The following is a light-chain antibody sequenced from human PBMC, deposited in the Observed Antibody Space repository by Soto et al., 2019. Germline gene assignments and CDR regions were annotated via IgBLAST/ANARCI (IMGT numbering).Light chain of an antibody. CDR2: DAF. J-gene: IGKJ1*01. Sequence: DIQMTQSPSTLSASVGDRVTITCRASQSIGSWLAWYQHKPGKAPKLLIFDAFSLESGVPSRFSGSGSATEFTLTISSLQTDDFATYYCQRYNTYSITFGQGTNVEIK. V-gene: IGKV1-5*01. CDR3: QRYNTYSIT. CDR1: QSIGSW.